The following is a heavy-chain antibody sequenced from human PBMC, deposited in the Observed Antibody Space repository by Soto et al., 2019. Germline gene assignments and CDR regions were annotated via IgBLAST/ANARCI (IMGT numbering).Heavy chain of an antibody. Sequence: SLRLSCAASGFTFSSYGMHWVRQAPGKGLEWVAVIWYDGSNKYYADSVKGRFTISRDNSKNTLYLQMNSLRAEDTAVYYCAREVKIVGRDAFDIWGQGTMVTVSS. V-gene: IGHV3-33*01. D-gene: IGHD3-22*01. CDR3: AREVKIVGRDAFDI. J-gene: IGHJ3*02. CDR2: IWYDGSNK. CDR1: GFTFSSYG.